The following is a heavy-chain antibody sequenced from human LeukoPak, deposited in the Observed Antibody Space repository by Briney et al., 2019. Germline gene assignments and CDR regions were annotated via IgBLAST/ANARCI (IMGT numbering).Heavy chain of an antibody. CDR3: ARGSIVATIPTD. J-gene: IGHJ4*02. V-gene: IGHV4-61*08. CDR2: IYYSGST. CDR1: GGSISSGGYY. D-gene: IGHD5-12*01. Sequence: PSETLSLTCTVSGGSISSGGYYWSWIRQHPGKGLEWIGYIYYSGSTNYNPSLKRRVTISVDRSKNQFFLRLNSMTAADTAIYHCARGSIVATIPTDWGQGTRVTVSS.